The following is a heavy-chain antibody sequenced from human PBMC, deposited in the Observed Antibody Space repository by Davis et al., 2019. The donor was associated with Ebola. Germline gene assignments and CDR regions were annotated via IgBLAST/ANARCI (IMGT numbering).Heavy chain of an antibody. CDR3: AKLDPYYDFWSGRPTYYFDY. V-gene: IGHV3-23*01. J-gene: IGHJ4*02. CDR2: ISGSGGST. Sequence: GSLRLSCAASGFTFSSYAMSWVRQAPGKGLEWVSAISGSGGSTYYADSVKGRFTISRDNSKNTLYLQMNSLRAEDTAVYYCAKLDPYYDFWSGRPTYYFDYWGQGTLVTVSS. D-gene: IGHD3-3*01. CDR1: GFTFSSYA.